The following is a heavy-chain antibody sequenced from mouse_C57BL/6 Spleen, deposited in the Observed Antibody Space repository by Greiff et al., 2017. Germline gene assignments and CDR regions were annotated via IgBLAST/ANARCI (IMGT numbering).Heavy chain of an antibody. Sequence: VQLQQPGAELVRPGSSVKLSCKASGYTFTSYWMHWVKQRPIQGLEWIGNIDPSDSETHYNQKFKDKDTLTVDKSSSTAYMQLSSLTSEDSAVYYCAREGPTGYYFDYWGQGTTLTVSS. CDR1: GYTFTSYW. D-gene: IGHD4-1*02. CDR2: IDPSDSET. CDR3: AREGPTGYYFDY. V-gene: IGHV1-52*01. J-gene: IGHJ2*01.